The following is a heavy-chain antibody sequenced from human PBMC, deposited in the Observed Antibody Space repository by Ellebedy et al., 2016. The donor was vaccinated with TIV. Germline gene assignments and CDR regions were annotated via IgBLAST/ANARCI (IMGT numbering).Heavy chain of an antibody. V-gene: IGHV1-18*04. CDR1: GYTFTSFG. CDR2: ISAYNGNT. J-gene: IGHJ4*02. CDR3: ARTQVGATSGDY. D-gene: IGHD1-26*01. Sequence: ASVKVSCKASGYTFTSFGISWLRQAPGQGLEWLGWISAYNGNTNYAQKIQDRFTMTTDTFTDTAYMELRSLRSDDTAVYYCARTQVGATSGDYWGQGTLVTVSS.